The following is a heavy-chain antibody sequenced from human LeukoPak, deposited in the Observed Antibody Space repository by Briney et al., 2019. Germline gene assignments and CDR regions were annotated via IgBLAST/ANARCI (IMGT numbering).Heavy chain of an antibody. CDR1: GDSISNSGAS. V-gene: IGHV4-39*07. CDR3: ARGSYGYPDLYCSGGSCPYNWFDP. Sequence: PSETLSLTCIVSGDSISNSGASWGWIRQPPGKGLEWIGTMPYDENVADNEIPSYNPSLKSRVSISADTSKNQLSLKLSSVTAADTAVYYCARGSYGYPDLYCSGGSCPYNWFDPWGQGTLVTVSS. CDR2: MPYDENVADNEIP. D-gene: IGHD2-15*01. J-gene: IGHJ5*02.